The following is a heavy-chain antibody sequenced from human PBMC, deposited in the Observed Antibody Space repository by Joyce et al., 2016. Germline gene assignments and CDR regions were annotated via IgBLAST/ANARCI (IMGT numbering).Heavy chain of an antibody. CDR2: ISYGGSHK. Sequence: QVQLVESGGGVVQPGRSLRLSCAASGFTFSSYAMHWVRQAPGKGLEWVSFISYGGSHKYYADSVKGQFTISIDNSKNTLYLQMNSLRAEDTAVYYCARGITIFGVVSDAFDIWGQGTMVTVSS. V-gene: IGHV3-30-3*01. J-gene: IGHJ3*02. CDR3: ARGITIFGVVSDAFDI. D-gene: IGHD3-3*01. CDR1: GFTFSSYA.